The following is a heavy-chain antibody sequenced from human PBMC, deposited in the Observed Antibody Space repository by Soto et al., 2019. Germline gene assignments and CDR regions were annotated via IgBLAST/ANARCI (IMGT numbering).Heavy chain of an antibody. V-gene: IGHV3-30-3*01. Sequence: GFLRLSCAASGFTFSSYAMHWVRQAPGKGLEWVAVISYDGSNKYYADSVKGRSTISRDNSKNTLYLQMNSLRAEDTAVYYCARDPYYYDSSGVSYGMDVWGQGTTVTVSS. CDR3: ARDPYYYDSSGVSYGMDV. CDR1: GFTFSSYA. CDR2: ISYDGSNK. J-gene: IGHJ6*02. D-gene: IGHD3-22*01.